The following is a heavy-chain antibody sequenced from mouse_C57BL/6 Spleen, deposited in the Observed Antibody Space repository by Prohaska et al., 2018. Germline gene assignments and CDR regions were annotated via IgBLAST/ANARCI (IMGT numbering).Heavy chain of an antibody. CDR3: AIPHYDGYFDV. D-gene: IGHD2-4*01. CDR1: GYTFTSYW. V-gene: IGHV1-74*01. CDR2: IHPSDSDT. Sequence: QVQLQQPGAELVKPGASVKVYCKASGYTFTSYWMHWVKQRPGQGLEWIGRIHPSDSDTNYNQKFKGKATWTVDKSSSTAYMQLSSLTSEDSAVYYWAIPHYDGYFDVWGTGTTVTVSS. J-gene: IGHJ1*03.